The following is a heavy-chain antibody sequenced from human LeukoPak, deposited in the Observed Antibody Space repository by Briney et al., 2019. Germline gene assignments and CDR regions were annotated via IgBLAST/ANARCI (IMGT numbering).Heavy chain of an antibody. Sequence: PGGSLRLSCAASGFTFSSYSMNWVRQAPGKGLEWVSSISSSSSYIYYADSVKGRFTISRDNAKNSLYLQMNSLRAEDTAVYYCARYRVITNDYFDSWGQGTLVTVSS. CDR1: GFTFSSYS. CDR3: ARYRVITNDYFDS. CDR2: ISSSSSYI. D-gene: IGHD3-16*01. V-gene: IGHV3-21*01. J-gene: IGHJ4*02.